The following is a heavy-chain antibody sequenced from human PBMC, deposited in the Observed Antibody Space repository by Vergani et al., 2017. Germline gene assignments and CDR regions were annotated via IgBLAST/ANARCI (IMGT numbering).Heavy chain of an antibody. CDR3: TRSECSGTTCYGHYFDL. Sequence: EVQLLESGGGLVQPGGSLRPSCAASGFTFTNFAMTWVRQAPGEGLEWVSVIKSDGRTSYAESVRGRFTISRDTSRNAVYLQMNILRVEDTGVYYCTRSECSGTTCYGHYFDLWGHGILVTVSS. D-gene: IGHD2-15*01. J-gene: IGHJ4*01. CDR2: IKSDGRT. CDR1: GFTFTNFA. V-gene: IGHV3-66*02.